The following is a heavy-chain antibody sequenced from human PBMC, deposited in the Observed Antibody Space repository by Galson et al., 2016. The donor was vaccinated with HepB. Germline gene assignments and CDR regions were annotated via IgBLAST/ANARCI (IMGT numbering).Heavy chain of an antibody. J-gene: IGHJ3*02. V-gene: IGHV1-69*13. CDR2: IIPLFGTT. D-gene: IGHD3-3*01. Sequence: SVKVSCKASGDTFTTYAINWVRQAPGQGLEWMGGIIPLFGTTHYAQKFQGRVTITADESTSTAYMELRSLRHEDTAMYYCARDGPDRSRLLEWLPANDAFDIWGQGTKVTVSS. CDR3: ARDGPDRSRLLEWLPANDAFDI. CDR1: GDTFTTYA.